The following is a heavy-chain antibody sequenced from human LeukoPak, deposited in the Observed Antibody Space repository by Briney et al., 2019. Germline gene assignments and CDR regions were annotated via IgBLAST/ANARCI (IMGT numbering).Heavy chain of an antibody. V-gene: IGHV4-34*01. CDR3: ARHKVRGGIRAYFDY. D-gene: IGHD3-10*01. CDR2: INHSGST. J-gene: IGHJ4*02. Sequence: SETLSLTCAVYGGSFSGYYWSWIRQPPGKGLEWIGEINHSGSTNYNPSLKSRVTISVDTSKNQFSLKLSSVTAADTAVYYCARHKVRGGIRAYFDYWGQGTLVTVSS. CDR1: GGSFSGYY.